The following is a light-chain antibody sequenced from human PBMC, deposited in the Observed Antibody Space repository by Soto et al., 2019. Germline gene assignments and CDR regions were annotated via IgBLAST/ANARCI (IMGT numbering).Light chain of an antibody. CDR2: DNN. Sequence: HSALAQPPSVSAAPGQRVSISCSGSSSSIGNNDVCWYQQVPGTAPKVVIYDNNKRPSGIPDRFSASKSGTSATLGISGLQTGDEADYYCGTWDSDSYVFGSGTKVTVL. V-gene: IGLV1-51*01. CDR1: SSSIGNND. J-gene: IGLJ1*01. CDR3: GTWDSDSYV.